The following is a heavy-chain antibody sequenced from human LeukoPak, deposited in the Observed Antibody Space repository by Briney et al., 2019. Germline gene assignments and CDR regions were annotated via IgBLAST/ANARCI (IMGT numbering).Heavy chain of an antibody. Sequence: PGGSLRLSCAASGFTFSSYAMSWVRQAPGKGLEWVSAISGSGGSTYYADSVKGRFTISRDNSKNTLYLQMNSLRAEDTAVYYCAKDSGCSSTSCYTPFDYWGQGTLVTVSS. D-gene: IGHD2-2*02. CDR1: GFTFSSYA. CDR2: ISGSGGST. V-gene: IGHV3-23*01. J-gene: IGHJ4*02. CDR3: AKDSGCSSTSCYTPFDY.